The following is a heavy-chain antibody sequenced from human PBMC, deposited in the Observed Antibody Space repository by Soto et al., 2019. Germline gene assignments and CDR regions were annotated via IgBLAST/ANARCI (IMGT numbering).Heavy chain of an antibody. Sequence: EVLLVESGGGLVQPGESLRLSCVASGFTVTNAYMAWVRQAPGKGLEWVSFIYTGGTTYYADSVKGRFTISRDNSKNTLFLEMNSLRVEDTAAYHCARVRGGYWFDQWGQGARVTVSS. D-gene: IGHD3-22*01. CDR1: GFTVTNAY. V-gene: IGHV3-66*01. CDR3: ARVRGGYWFDQ. CDR2: IYTGGTT. J-gene: IGHJ5*02.